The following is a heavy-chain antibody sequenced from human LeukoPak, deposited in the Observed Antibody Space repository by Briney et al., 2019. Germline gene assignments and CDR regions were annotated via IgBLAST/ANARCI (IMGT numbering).Heavy chain of an antibody. V-gene: IGHV3-30-3*01. J-gene: IGHJ6*03. CDR2: ISYDGSNK. Sequence: GRSLRLSCAASGFTFSSYAMYWVRQAPGKGLEWVAVISYDGSNKYYADSVKGRFTISRDNSKNTLYLQMNSLRVEDTAVFYCAKVRDGRSTGGTYYYYMDVWGKGTTVTVSS. CDR1: GFTFSSYA. D-gene: IGHD1-26*01. CDR3: AKVRDGRSTGGTYYYYMDV.